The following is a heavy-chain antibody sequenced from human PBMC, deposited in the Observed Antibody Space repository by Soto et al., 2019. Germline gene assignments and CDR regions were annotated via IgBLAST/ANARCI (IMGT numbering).Heavy chain of an antibody. CDR1: GDSITDYY. J-gene: IGHJ4*02. Sequence: SETLSLTCTVSGDSITDYYWNWIRQPAGKGLEWIGRIYPSVTTDFNPSLKSRVTMSVDTSKIQFSLNLNSVTAADTAIYYCARSALCSGGSCYFDYWGQGTRVTVSS. D-gene: IGHD2-15*01. CDR3: ARSALCSGGSCYFDY. CDR2: IYPSVTT. V-gene: IGHV4-4*07.